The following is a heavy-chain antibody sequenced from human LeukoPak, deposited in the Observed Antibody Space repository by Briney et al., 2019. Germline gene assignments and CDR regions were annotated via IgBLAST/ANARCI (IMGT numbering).Heavy chain of an antibody. CDR2: ISAYNGNT. CDR1: GYTFTSYG. Sequence: ASVKVSCKASGYTFTSYGISWVRQAPGQGLEWMGWISAYNGNTNYAQKLQGRVTMTTDTSTSTAYMELSSLRSEDTAVYYCATGRGLLVGATTGYFQHWGQGTLVTVSS. V-gene: IGHV1-18*01. D-gene: IGHD1-26*01. J-gene: IGHJ1*01. CDR3: ATGRGLLVGATTGYFQH.